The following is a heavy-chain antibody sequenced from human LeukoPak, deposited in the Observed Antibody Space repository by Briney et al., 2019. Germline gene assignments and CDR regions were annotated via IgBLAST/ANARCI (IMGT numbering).Heavy chain of an antibody. J-gene: IGHJ4*02. CDR1: GYTFTSYG. D-gene: IGHD3-22*01. V-gene: IGHV1-18*01. Sequence: ASVKVSCKASGYTFTSYGISWVRQAPEQGLEWMGWISAYNGNTNYAQKLQGRVTMTTDTSTSTAYMELRSLRSDDTAVYYCARVRGYYDSSGPRDYWGQGTLVTVSS. CDR3: ARVRGYYDSSGPRDY. CDR2: ISAYNGNT.